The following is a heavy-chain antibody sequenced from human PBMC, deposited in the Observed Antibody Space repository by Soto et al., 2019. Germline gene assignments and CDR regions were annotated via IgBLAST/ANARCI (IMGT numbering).Heavy chain of an antibody. CDR1: GFTFGNYW. CDR3: VRDVSPVSIGYYLDAFDI. D-gene: IGHD3-22*01. V-gene: IGHV3-7*05. Sequence: EVQLVESGGGLVQPGGSLRLSCAASGFTFGNYWMTWVRQAPGKGLEWVANIKGDGSAKSYLDSVRCRFTVSRDNAENSLFLQMNTLRAEDTALYCCVRDVSPVSIGYYLDAFDIWGQGTMVTVS. J-gene: IGHJ3*02. CDR2: IKGDGSAK.